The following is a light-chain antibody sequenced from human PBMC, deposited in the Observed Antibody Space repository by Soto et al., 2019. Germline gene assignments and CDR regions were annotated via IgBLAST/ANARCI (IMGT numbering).Light chain of an antibody. CDR2: GAS. J-gene: IGKJ1*01. CDR3: QQSHNWPRT. Sequence: IVLTQSPASLSVSPGERATLSCMASQSVSSNLAWYQQKPGQAPRLLIYGASTRAAGIPARFSGSGSGTDFTLTISSLEPEDFAVYYCQQSHNWPRTFGQGTKVDIK. CDR1: QSVSSN. V-gene: IGKV3D-15*01.